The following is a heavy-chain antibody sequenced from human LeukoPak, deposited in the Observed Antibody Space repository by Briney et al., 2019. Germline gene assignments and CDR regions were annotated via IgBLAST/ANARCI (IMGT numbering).Heavy chain of an antibody. CDR1: GYTFTSYD. Sequence: GASVKVSCKASGYTFTSYDINWVRQATGQGLEWMGWMNPNSGNTGYAQKFQGRVTMTRNTSISTTYMELSSLRSEDTAVYYCAAPTTWYSSGWRWGQGTLVTVSS. J-gene: IGHJ4*02. CDR2: MNPNSGNT. D-gene: IGHD6-19*01. V-gene: IGHV1-8*01. CDR3: AAPTTWYSSGWR.